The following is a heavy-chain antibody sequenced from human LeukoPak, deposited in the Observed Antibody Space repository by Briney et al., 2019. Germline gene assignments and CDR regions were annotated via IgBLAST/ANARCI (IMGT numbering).Heavy chain of an antibody. CDR2: VRKKTNSYTT. D-gene: IGHD1-26*01. J-gene: IGHJ4*02. V-gene: IGHV3-72*01. Sequence: GGSLRLSCAASGFTFSDHDMDWVRQAPGKGLEWVGRVRKKTNSYTTECAASVKGRFTISRDDSQNSLYLQMNSLTAEDTAVYYCARLVGANNWGQGTLVIVSS. CDR3: ARLVGANN. CDR1: GFTFSDHD.